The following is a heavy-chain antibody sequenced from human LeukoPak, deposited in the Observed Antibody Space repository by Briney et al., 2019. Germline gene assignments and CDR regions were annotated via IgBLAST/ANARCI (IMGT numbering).Heavy chain of an antibody. D-gene: IGHD2-2*01. V-gene: IGHV6-1*01. CDR2: TYYRSKWYN. CDR1: GDSVSSNSAA. CDR3: ARDSSAMFDY. J-gene: IGHJ4*02. Sequence: SQTLSLTCAISGDSVSSNSAAWHWIRQSPSRGLEWLGRTYYRSKWYNDYAIFVKSRITINPDTSKNQFSLQLSSVTPEDTAVYFCARDSSAMFDYWGQGTLVTVSS.